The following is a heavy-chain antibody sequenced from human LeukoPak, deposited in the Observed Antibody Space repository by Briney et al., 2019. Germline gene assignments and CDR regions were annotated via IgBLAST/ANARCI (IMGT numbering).Heavy chain of an antibody. D-gene: IGHD2-15*01. J-gene: IGHJ4*02. CDR1: GDSIGSFY. CDR3: ARSAAQRIRYFDY. V-gene: IGHV4-59*01. CDR2: IYYSGST. Sequence: PSETLSLTCTVSGDSIGSFYWSWIRQPPGKGLEWIGNIYYSGSTNYNPSLKSRVTISVDTSKNQFSLKLSSVTAADTAVYYCARSAAQRIRYFDYWGQGTLVTVSS.